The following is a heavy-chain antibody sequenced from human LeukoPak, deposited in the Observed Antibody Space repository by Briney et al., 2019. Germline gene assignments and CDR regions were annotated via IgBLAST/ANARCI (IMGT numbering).Heavy chain of an antibody. J-gene: IGHJ3*02. CDR3: ARDGMVPGDAFDI. CDR2: ISYDGSNK. D-gene: IGHD2-8*01. CDR1: GFTFSSYA. V-gene: IGHV3-30-3*01. Sequence: GGSLRLSCAASGFTFSSYAMHWVRQAPGKGLEWVAVISYDGSNKYYADSVKGRFTICRDNSKNTLYLQMNSLRAEDTAVYYCARDGMVPGDAFDIWGQGTMVTVSS.